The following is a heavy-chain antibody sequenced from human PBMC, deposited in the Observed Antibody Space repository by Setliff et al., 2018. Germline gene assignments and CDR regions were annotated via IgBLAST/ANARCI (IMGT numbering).Heavy chain of an antibody. J-gene: IGHJ4*02. CDR2: IKSKTDGGTT. V-gene: IGHV3-15*01. D-gene: IGHD6-13*01. Sequence: PGGSLRLSCAASGFTFTNTWMSWVRQAPGKGLEWVGRIKSKTDGGTTDYAAPVKGRFTISRDDSKNTLYLQMNSLKTEDTAVYYCTTAPLAAASTCWGQGALVTVSS. CDR1: GFTFTNTW. CDR3: TTAPLAAASTC.